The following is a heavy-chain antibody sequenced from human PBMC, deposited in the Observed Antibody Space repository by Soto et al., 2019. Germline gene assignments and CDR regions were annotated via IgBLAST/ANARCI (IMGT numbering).Heavy chain of an antibody. J-gene: IGHJ6*01. D-gene: IGHD3-3*01. V-gene: IGHV4-39*01. Sequence: PSETLSLTCTVSGGSISSSSYYWGWIRQPPGKGLEWIGSIYYSGSTYYNPSLKSRVTISVDTSKNQFSLKLSSVTAADTAVYYCARHPTYYDFWSGYNRHYYYGMEVWGQGTTVTVSS. CDR1: GGSISSSSYY. CDR2: IYYSGST. CDR3: ARHPTYYDFWSGYNRHYYYGMEV.